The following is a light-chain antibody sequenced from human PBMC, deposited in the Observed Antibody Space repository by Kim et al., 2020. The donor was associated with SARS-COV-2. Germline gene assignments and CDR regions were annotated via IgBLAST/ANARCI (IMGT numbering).Light chain of an antibody. CDR3: SAWDDSLKAWV. CDR2: RNN. J-gene: IGLJ3*02. Sequence: LTQPHSVCQGLRQTATLTCTGNSNNIGDQGVAWLQQHQGHPPKLLSYRNNKRPSGIAERFSASRSGNAAFLTITGLQPEDEADYYCSAWDDSLKAWVFGGGTQLTVL. CDR1: SNNIGDQG. V-gene: IGLV10-54*04.